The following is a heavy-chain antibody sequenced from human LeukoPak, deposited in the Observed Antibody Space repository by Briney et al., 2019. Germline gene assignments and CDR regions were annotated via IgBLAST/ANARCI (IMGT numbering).Heavy chain of an antibody. J-gene: IGHJ4*02. CDR3: ARGRSIAAAGRDPLGY. CDR2: INHSGST. V-gene: IGHV4-34*01. Sequence: PSETLSLTCAVYGGSFSGYYWSWIRQPPGKGLEWIGEINHSGSTNYNPSLKSRVTISVDTSKNQFSLKLSSVTAADAAVYYCARGRSIAAAGRDPLGYWGQGTLVTVSS. D-gene: IGHD6-13*01. CDR1: GGSFSGYY.